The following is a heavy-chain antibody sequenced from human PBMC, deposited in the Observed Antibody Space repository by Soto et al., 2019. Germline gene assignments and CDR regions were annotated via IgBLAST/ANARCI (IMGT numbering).Heavy chain of an antibody. CDR2: VTGGGGST. V-gene: IGHV3-23*01. Sequence: GGSLRLSCAASGFTFSNYAMTWVRQAPGKGLEWVSAVTGGGGSTYYADSVKGRFTISRDNSKNTLYLQMNSLRAEDTAVYYCAKDFSYDNWSGHYSREPYYYGMDVWGQGTMVTVSS. CDR3: AKDFSYDNWSGHYSREPYYYGMDV. D-gene: IGHD3-3*01. CDR1: GFTFSNYA. J-gene: IGHJ6*02.